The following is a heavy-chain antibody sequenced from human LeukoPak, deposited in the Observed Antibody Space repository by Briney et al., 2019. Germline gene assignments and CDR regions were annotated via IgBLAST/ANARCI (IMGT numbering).Heavy chain of an antibody. J-gene: IGHJ3*02. D-gene: IGHD3-10*01. CDR2: ISGSGGST. Sequence: GGSLRLSCVASGFTFSSYAMSWVRQAPGKGLEWVSAISGSGGSTYYADSVKGRFTISRDNSKNTLYLQMNSLRAEDTAVYYCAKMMTRGGYGSGSDDAFDIWGQGTMVTVSS. CDR3: AKMMTRGGYGSGSDDAFDI. CDR1: GFTFSSYA. V-gene: IGHV3-23*01.